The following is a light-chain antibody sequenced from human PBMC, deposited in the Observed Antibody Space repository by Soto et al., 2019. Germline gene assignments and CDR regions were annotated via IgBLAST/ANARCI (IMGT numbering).Light chain of an antibody. V-gene: IGLV3-21*02. CDR3: QVWDSSSDHSVV. Sequence: SYELTQPPSVSVAPGLTARITCGGNNIGSKSVHWYQQKPGQAPVLVVYDDGDRPSGIPERFSGSNSGNTATLTISRVEAGDEADYYCQVWDSSSDHSVVFGGGTQLTVL. CDR1: NIGSKS. CDR2: DDG. J-gene: IGLJ2*01.